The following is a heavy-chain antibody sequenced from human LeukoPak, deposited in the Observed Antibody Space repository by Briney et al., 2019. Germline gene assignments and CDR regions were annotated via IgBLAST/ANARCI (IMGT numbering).Heavy chain of an antibody. Sequence: LGASLQITCKASGCSFTSYWIGWVRQMPGKSLEWMGIIDPSDSETRYTPSFQGQVTISADKSLSTAYLQWNSLKASDTAMYYCARQTAMGRSGDYWGQGTLVTVSS. CDR2: IDPSDSET. CDR1: GCSFTSYW. V-gene: IGHV5-51*01. D-gene: IGHD5-18*01. CDR3: ARQTAMGRSGDY. J-gene: IGHJ4*02.